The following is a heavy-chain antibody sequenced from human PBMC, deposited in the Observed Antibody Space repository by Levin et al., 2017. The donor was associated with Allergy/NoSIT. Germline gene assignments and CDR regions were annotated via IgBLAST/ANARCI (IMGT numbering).Heavy chain of an antibody. D-gene: IGHD1-26*01. CDR3: ARGRGGSYGDFHFDY. CDR2: IYYSGST. Sequence: RPSETLSLTCTVSGGSISSYYWSWIRQPPGKGLEWIGYIYYSGSTNYNPSLKSRVTISVDTSKNQFSLKLSSVTAADTAVYYCARGRGGSYGDFHFDYWGLGTLVTVSS. V-gene: IGHV4-59*01. CDR1: GGSISSYY. J-gene: IGHJ4*02.